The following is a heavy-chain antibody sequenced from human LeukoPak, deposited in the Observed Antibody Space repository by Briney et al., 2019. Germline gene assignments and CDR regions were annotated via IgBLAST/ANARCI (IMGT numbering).Heavy chain of an antibody. CDR3: ARVGVLEWLSNNWFDP. D-gene: IGHD3-3*01. V-gene: IGHV4-31*03. CDR2: IYYSGST. Sequence: SETLSLTCTVSGGSISSGGYYWSWIRQHPGKGLEWIGYIYYSGSTYYNPSLKSRVTISVDTSENQFSLKLSSVTAADTAVYYCARVGVLEWLSNNWFDPWGRGTLVTVSS. J-gene: IGHJ5*02. CDR1: GGSISSGGYY.